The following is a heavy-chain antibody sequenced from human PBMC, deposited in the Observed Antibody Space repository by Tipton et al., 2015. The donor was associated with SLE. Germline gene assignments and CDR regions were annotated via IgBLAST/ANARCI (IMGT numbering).Heavy chain of an antibody. J-gene: IGHJ6*02. CDR3: AKDLGQATAVSYFFAMDV. D-gene: IGHD6-13*01. CDR1: GFTFDDYA. V-gene: IGHV3-9*01. Sequence: SLRLSCAASGFTFDDYAMHWVRQAPGRGLEWVSGITWNGGHKGYADSVRGRFTISRDNAKNSLYLQMDSLRAEDTAFYFCAKDLGQATAVSYFFAMDVWGQGTTVTVSS. CDR2: ITWNGGHK.